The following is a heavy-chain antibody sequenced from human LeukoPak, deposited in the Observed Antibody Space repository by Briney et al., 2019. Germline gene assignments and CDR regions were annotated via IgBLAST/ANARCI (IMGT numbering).Heavy chain of an antibody. J-gene: IGHJ5*02. CDR3: AREGTSGTHLNWFDP. D-gene: IGHD1-1*01. Sequence: SETLSLTCTVSGGSISSYYWSWIRQPPGKGLEWIGHIYGSGSTNYNPSLKSRVTLSVDTSKNQFSLKLSSVPAADADVYYCAREGTSGTHLNWFDPWGQGTLVTVSS. CDR1: GGSISSYY. V-gene: IGHV4-59*01. CDR2: IYGSGST.